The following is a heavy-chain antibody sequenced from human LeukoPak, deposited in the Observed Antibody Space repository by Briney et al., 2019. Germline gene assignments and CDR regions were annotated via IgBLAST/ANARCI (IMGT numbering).Heavy chain of an antibody. D-gene: IGHD3-3*01. Sequence: AVKVSCQDSGGRFSSYVISWVRQAPRDGLEWMGGVIPIFGTANYAQKFQGRVTITADESTNTAYMELSSLRSEDTAVYYCAVAPDYYDFWSGYLSPWGQGTLVTVSS. J-gene: IGHJ5*02. CDR2: VIPIFGTA. CDR1: GGRFSSYV. V-gene: IGHV1-69*13. CDR3: AVAPDYYDFWSGYLSP.